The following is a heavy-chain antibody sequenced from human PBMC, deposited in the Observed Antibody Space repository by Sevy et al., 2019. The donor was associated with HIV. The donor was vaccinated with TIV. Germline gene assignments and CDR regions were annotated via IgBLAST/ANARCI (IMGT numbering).Heavy chain of an antibody. CDR2: ISYDGSNK. J-gene: IGHJ6*03. CDR3: AKGDSSSWTSYYMDV. D-gene: IGHD6-13*01. Sequence: GGSLRLSCAASGFTFSSYGMHWVRQAPGKGLEWVAVISYDGSNKYYADSVKGRFTISRDNSKNTLYLQMNSLRAEDTAAYYCAKGDSSSWTSYYMDVWGKGTTVTVSS. V-gene: IGHV3-30*18. CDR1: GFTFSSYG.